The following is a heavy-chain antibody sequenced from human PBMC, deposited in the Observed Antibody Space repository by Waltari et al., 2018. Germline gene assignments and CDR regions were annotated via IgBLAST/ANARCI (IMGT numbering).Heavy chain of an antibody. V-gene: IGHV4-59*01. J-gene: IGHJ4*02. CDR3: ARVGSSSIGTFDY. CDR2: IYYSGRT. D-gene: IGHD6-13*01. CDR1: GGSISSYY. Sequence: QVQLQESGPGLVKPSETLSLTCTVSGGSISSYYWSWIRQPPGKGLEWIGYIYYSGRTNYNPSLKSRVTISVDTSKNQFSLKLSSVTAADTAVYYCARVGSSSIGTFDYWGQGTLVTVSS.